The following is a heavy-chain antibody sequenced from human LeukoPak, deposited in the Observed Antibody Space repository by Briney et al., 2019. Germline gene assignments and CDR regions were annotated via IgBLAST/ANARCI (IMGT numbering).Heavy chain of an antibody. CDR1: EFSVGSNY. D-gene: IGHD3-22*01. J-gene: IGHJ3*02. CDR2: IKQDGSEK. CDR3: ARESITMIVVVITDAFDI. Sequence: GGSLRLSCAASEFSVGSNYMTWVRQAPGKGLEWVANIKQDGSEKYYVDSVKGRFTISRDNAKNSLYLQMNSLRAEDTAVYYCARESITMIVVVITDAFDIWGQGTMVTVSS. V-gene: IGHV3-7*01.